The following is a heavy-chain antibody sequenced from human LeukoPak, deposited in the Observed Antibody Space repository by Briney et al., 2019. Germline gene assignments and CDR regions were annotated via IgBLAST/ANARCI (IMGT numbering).Heavy chain of an antibody. V-gene: IGHV1-2*02. CDR1: GYTFTSYG. CDR2: INPNSGGT. CDR3: ARDLMGSGYSSSSWYFQH. J-gene: IGHJ1*01. Sequence: ASVKVSCKASGYTFTSYGISWVRQAPGQGLEWMGWINPNSGGTNFAQKFQGRVTMTRDTSISTAYMELSSLRSDDTAVYYCARDLMGSGYSSSSWYFQHWGQGTLVTVSS. D-gene: IGHD6-6*01.